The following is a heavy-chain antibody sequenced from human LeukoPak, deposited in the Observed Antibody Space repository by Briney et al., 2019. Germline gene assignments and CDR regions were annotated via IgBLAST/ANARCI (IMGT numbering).Heavy chain of an antibody. V-gene: IGHV3-74*01. D-gene: IGHD4-23*01. CDR1: GFTFSSYW. J-gene: IGHJ4*02. Sequence: GGSLRLSCAASGFTFSSYWMNWVRQAPGKGLVWVSRIPSDGSSTTYADSVKGRFSISRNNAKNTLYLQMNSLRVEDTAVYYCARGRPHGNDYWGQGTLVTVSS. CDR3: ARGRPHGNDY. CDR2: IPSDGSST.